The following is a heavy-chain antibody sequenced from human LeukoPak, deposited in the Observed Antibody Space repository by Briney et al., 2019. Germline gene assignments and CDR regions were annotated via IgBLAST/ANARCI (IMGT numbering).Heavy chain of an antibody. CDR2: ISYDGSNE. Sequence: PGRSLRLSCAASGFTFSSYAMHWVRQAPGKGLEWLAFISYDGSNEYYADSVKGRFTISRDNSKSTLYLQMISLRAEDTAVCNCARTRNRLDYWGQGTLVTVSS. V-gene: IGHV3-30*04. CDR3: ARTRNRLDY. J-gene: IGHJ4*02. D-gene: IGHD1-14*01. CDR1: GFTFSSYA.